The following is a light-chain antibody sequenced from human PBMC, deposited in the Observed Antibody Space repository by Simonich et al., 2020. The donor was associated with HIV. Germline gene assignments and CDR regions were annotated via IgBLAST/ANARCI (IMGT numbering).Light chain of an antibody. J-gene: IGLJ2*01. CDR3: QSYDSSLSAVV. V-gene: IGLV1-40*01. Sequence: QSVLTQPPSVSGAPGQRVTIPCTGSSSNSGTGYDVTWYQQLPGKTPKLLNNEKNTRPSGVPDRFSGSKAGTSASRAITGLQAEDEADYYCQSYDSSLSAVVFGGGTKLTVL. CDR2: EKN. CDR1: SSNSGTGYD.